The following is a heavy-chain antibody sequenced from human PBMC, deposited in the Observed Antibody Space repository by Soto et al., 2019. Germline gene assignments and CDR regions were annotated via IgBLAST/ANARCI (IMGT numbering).Heavy chain of an antibody. CDR2: ISGSGGST. J-gene: IGHJ4*02. Sequence: EVQLLESGGGLVQPGGSLRLSCAASGFTFSSYAMSWVRQAPGKGLEWVSAISGSGGSTYYADSVKGRFTISRDNSKNTLYLQMNSLRAEDTAVYYCAKASGGTDCSGDSCYSGYWGQGTLVTVSS. CDR3: AKASGGTDCSGDSCYSGY. V-gene: IGHV3-23*01. D-gene: IGHD2-15*01. CDR1: GFTFSSYA.